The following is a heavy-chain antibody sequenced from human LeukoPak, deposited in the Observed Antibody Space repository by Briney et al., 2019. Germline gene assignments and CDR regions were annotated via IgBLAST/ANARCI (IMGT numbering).Heavy chain of an antibody. CDR1: GGSISNY. CDR2: IYYSGST. V-gene: IGHV4-59*12. J-gene: IGHJ5*02. CDR3: ARDLHDGYPGT. D-gene: IGHD5-24*01. Sequence: PSETLSLTCTVSGGSISNYWSWIRQPPGKGLEWIGYIYYSGSTNYNPSLKSRVTISVDTSKNQFSLKLTSVTAADTAFYYCARDLHDGYPGTWGQGTLVTVSS.